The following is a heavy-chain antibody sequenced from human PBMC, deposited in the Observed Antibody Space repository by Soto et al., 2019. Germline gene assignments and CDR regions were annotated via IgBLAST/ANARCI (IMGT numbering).Heavy chain of an antibody. CDR3: AKDWGYGDYVFDF. J-gene: IGHJ4*02. V-gene: IGHV3-30*05. CDR1: GFTFSLYG. CDR2: ISDDGSNQ. Sequence: QVQLVESGGGVVQPGRSLRLSCAASGFTFSLYGIHWVRQAPGKGLEWVALISDDGSNQYFADTVKGRVTISRDNSNNTLYLQMNSLRPEGTAVYFCAKDWGYGDYVFDFWGQGTLVTVSS. D-gene: IGHD4-17*01.